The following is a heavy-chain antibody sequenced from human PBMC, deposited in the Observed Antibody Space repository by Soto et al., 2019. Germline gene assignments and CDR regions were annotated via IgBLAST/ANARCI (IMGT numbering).Heavy chain of an antibody. Sequence: SETLSLTCTVSGGSISSGDYYWSWIRQPPGKGLEWIGYIYYSGSTYYSPSLKSRVTISVDTSKNQFSLKLSSVTAADTAVYYCALSYGSGSSPLDYWGQGTLVTVSS. D-gene: IGHD3-10*01. CDR3: ALSYGSGSSPLDY. CDR1: GGSISSGDYY. CDR2: IYYSGST. V-gene: IGHV4-30-4*01. J-gene: IGHJ4*02.